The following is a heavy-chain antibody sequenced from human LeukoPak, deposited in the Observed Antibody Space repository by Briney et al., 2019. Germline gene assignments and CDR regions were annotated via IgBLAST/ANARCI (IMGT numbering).Heavy chain of an antibody. D-gene: IGHD3-10*01. V-gene: IGHV3-7*01. CDR2: IKQDGSEK. J-gene: IGHJ4*02. Sequence: AGGSLRLSCAASGFTFSSYWMSWVRQAPGKGLEWVANIKQDGSEKYYVDSVKGRFTISRDNAKNSLYLQMNSLRAEDTAVYYCARVRGSGSYEGNFDYWGQGTLVTVSS. CDR1: GFTFSSYW. CDR3: ARVRGSGSYEGNFDY.